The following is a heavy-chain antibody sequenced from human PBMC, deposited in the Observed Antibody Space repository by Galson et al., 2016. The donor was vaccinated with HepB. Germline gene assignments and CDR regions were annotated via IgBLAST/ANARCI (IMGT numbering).Heavy chain of an antibody. Sequence: SVKVSCKASGYTFTSYGISWVRQAPGQGHEWMGWISAHNGNTNYAQKFQGRVTMTTDTSTSTAYMELRSLRSDDTAVYYCARILGSSWYSGGYDYGMDVWGQWTTVTVSS. V-gene: IGHV1-18*01. CDR1: GYTFTSYG. J-gene: IGHJ6*02. CDR2: ISAHNGNT. D-gene: IGHD6-13*01. CDR3: ARILGSSWYSGGYDYGMDV.